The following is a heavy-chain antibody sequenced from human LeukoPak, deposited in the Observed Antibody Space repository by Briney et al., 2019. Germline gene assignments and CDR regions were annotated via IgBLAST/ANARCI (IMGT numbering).Heavy chain of an antibody. V-gene: IGHV1-8*01. J-gene: IGHJ4*02. D-gene: IGHD1-26*01. CDR3: GRILQWELLSGFDY. Sequence: ASVKVSCKASGYTFTSYDINWVRQATGQGLEWMGWMNPNSGNTGYAQKFQGRVTMTRNTSISTAYMELSSLRSEDTAVYYCGRILQWELLSGFDYWGQGTLVTVSS. CDR1: GYTFTSYD. CDR2: MNPNSGNT.